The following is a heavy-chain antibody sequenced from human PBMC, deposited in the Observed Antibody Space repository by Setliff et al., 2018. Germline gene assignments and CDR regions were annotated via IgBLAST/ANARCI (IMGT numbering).Heavy chain of an antibody. CDR2: IYHDGRA. V-gene: IGHV4-38-2*01. Sequence: SETLSLTCAVSGLSISGEYYWGWIRQPPGGGPEWIGIIYHDGRAYYSTSLKSRVNLSLDMSKTQFSLHLNSVTAADTAVYYCMRQVGGGLWYFDYWGQGILVTVSA. D-gene: IGHD2-15*01. CDR1: GLSISGEYY. CDR3: MRQVGGGLWYFDY. J-gene: IGHJ4*02.